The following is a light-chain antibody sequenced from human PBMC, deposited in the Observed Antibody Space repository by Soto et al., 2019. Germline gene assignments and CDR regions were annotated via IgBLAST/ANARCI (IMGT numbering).Light chain of an antibody. CDR2: DAS. J-gene: IGKJ4*01. CDR3: QQYAEPPIT. Sequence: EVVLTQSPGTLSLSPGERATLSCRASQSVAKNYLVWYQQKPGQAPRRLIYDASTRATGVPDRFSGSGSGTDFTLTISRLEPEDFAVYYCQQYAEPPITFGGGTKVEIK. CDR1: QSVAKNY. V-gene: IGKV3-20*01.